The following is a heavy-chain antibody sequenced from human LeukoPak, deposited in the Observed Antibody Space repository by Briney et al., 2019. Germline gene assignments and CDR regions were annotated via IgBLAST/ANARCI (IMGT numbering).Heavy chain of an antibody. J-gene: IGHJ6*02. CDR3: ARLPQVQKYDSYGYLGVWAYYYYGMDV. CDR2: IYYSGST. CDR1: GGSISSSSYY. Sequence: PSETLSLTCTVSGGSISSSSYYWGWIRQPPGQGLEWIGSIYYSGSTYYNPSLKSRVTISVDTSKNQFSLKLSSVTAADTAVYYCARLPQVQKYDSYGYLGVWAYYYYGMDVWGQGTTVTVSS. D-gene: IGHD5-18*01. V-gene: IGHV4-39*07.